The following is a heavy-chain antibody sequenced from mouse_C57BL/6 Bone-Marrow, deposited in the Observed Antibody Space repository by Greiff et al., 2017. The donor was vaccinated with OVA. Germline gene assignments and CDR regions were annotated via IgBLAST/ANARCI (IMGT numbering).Heavy chain of an antibody. CDR1: GFNIKDDY. Sequence: EVQVVESGAELVRPGASVKLSCTASGFNIKDDYMHWVKQRPEQGLEWIGWIDPENGDTEYASKFQGKATITADTSSNTAYLQLSSLTSEDTAVYYCTPYSNYAWFAYWGQGTLVTVSA. V-gene: IGHV14-4*01. CDR2: IDPENGDT. D-gene: IGHD2-5*01. CDR3: TPYSNYAWFAY. J-gene: IGHJ3*01.